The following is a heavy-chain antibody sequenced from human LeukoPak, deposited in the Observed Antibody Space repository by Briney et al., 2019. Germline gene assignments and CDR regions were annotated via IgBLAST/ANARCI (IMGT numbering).Heavy chain of an antibody. CDR2: IKQDGSEK. CDR3: VRVPQYCSGGSCYYFDY. Sequence: PGGSLRLSCAASGFTFSSYWMSWVRQAPGKGLEWVANIKQDGSEKYYVDSVKGRFTISRDNAKNSLYLQMNSLRAEDTAVYYCVRVPQYCSGGSCYYFDYWGQGTLVTVSS. CDR1: GFTFSSYW. J-gene: IGHJ4*02. V-gene: IGHV3-7*01. D-gene: IGHD2-15*01.